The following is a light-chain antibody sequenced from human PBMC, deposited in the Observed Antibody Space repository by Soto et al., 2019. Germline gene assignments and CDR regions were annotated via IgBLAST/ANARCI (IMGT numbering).Light chain of an antibody. CDR2: DAS. V-gene: IGKV3-15*01. Sequence: EIVLTQSPAILSVSPGERATLSCRASQSISRSLAWYQQKPGQAPRLLISDASTRATGIPARFSGSGSGTEFTLTISSLQSEDFALYYCQQRSHWPLTFGGGTKVDIK. J-gene: IGKJ4*01. CDR3: QQRSHWPLT. CDR1: QSISRS.